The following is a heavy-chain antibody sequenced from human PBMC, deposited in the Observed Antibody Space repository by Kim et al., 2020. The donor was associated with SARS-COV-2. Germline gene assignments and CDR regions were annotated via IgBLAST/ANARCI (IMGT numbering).Heavy chain of an antibody. CDR1: GFTCSNYW. CDR2: IKQDGSEK. CDR3: ARMSSGINDFWSGHYAYYFDY. J-gene: IGHJ4*02. V-gene: IGHV3-7*01. Sequence: GGSLRLSCAASGFTCSNYWMSWVRQAPGKGLEWVANIKQDGSEKYYVDSVKGRFTISRDNAKNSLYLQMNSLRAEDTAVYYCARMSSGINDFWSGHYAYYFDYWGQGTLVTVSS. D-gene: IGHD3-3*01.